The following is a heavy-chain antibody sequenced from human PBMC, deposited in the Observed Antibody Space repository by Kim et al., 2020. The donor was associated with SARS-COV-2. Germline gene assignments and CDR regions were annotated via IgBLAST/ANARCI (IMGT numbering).Heavy chain of an antibody. CDR3: ARRRGNWNDDTGYFYYYGLDV. CDR2: IDFSGKTI. V-gene: IGHV3-48*02. Sequence: GGSLRLSCAASGFTFHTYTMNWVRQAPGQGLEWVADIDFSGKTIYYADSVRGRFTISRDNAENSLYLQMNSLSDDDTAIYYCARRRGNWNDDTGYFYYYGLDVWGQGTTVTVSS. D-gene: IGHD1-1*01. CDR1: GFTFHTYT. J-gene: IGHJ6*02.